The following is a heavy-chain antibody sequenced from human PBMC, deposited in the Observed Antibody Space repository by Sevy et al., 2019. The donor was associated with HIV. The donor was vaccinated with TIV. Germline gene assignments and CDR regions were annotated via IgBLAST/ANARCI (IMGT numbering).Heavy chain of an antibody. J-gene: IGHJ4*02. D-gene: IGHD1-1*01. V-gene: IGHV3-23*01. Sequence: GGSLRLSCGASEFNFSAHALSWVRHAPGKWLEWVSDISGSGKTTYYADSVKGRFTISRDNSKNTLYLQMNSLRHEDTAVYYCARNPPRVTAYFDYWGQGTLVTVSS. CDR1: EFNFSAHA. CDR3: ARNPPRVTAYFDY. CDR2: ISGSGKTT.